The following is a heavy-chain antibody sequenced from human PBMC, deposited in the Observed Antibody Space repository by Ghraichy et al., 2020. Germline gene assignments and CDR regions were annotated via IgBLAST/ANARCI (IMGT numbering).Heavy chain of an antibody. Sequence: GESLNISCAASGFTFSTYWMSWVRQAPGKGLEWVANINQDDSEKYSVDSVKGRFTISRDNAKNSLYLQMNSLRAEDTAVYYCARAPTLITIFGVAPYYFESWGQGTLVTVSS. V-gene: IGHV3-7*01. CDR3: ARAPTLITIFGVAPYYFES. J-gene: IGHJ4*02. CDR2: INQDDSEK. D-gene: IGHD3-3*01. CDR1: GFTFSTYW.